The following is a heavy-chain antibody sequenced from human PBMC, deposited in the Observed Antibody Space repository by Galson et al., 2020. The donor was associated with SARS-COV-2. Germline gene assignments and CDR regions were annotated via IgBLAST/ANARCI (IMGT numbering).Heavy chain of an antibody. V-gene: IGHV3-11*01. Sequence: KIGASLKIPCAAPGFNFSDYYMTWIRQTPGKGLEWVSYNSSSGSTIYYADSVKGRFTTSRDNAKCSLYLQMNSLRVEDTAIYYCTRDRAATYLFDYWGQGTLVTVSS. CDR2: NSSSGSTI. J-gene: IGHJ4*02. CDR3: TRDRAATYLFDY. D-gene: IGHD2-15*01. CDR1: GFNFSDYY.